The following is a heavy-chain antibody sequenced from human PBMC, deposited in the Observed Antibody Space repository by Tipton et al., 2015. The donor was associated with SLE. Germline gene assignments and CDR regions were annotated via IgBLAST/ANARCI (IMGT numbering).Heavy chain of an antibody. CDR2: INHSGST. D-gene: IGHD5-12*01. Sequence: TLSLTCVVYGGSFSDYSWSWIRQSPGKGLEWIGEINHSGSTNYNPSLKSRVTISVDTSKNQFSLKVNFVIAADTAVYYCARRHYSGPFDSWGQGTLVTVSS. V-gene: IGHV4-34*01. J-gene: IGHJ4*02. CDR1: GGSFSDYS. CDR3: ARRHYSGPFDS.